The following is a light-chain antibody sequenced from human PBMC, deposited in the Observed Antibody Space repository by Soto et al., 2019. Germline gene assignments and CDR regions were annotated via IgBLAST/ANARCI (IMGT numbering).Light chain of an antibody. CDR3: SSYAGSNNYV. V-gene: IGLV2-8*01. CDR1: SSDLGAYNF. J-gene: IGLJ1*01. Sequence: QSVLTQPPSASGSPGQSVTISCPGTSSDLGAYNFVSWFQQHPGRAPKLIIYEVTKRPSGVPDRFSGSKSGNTASLTVSGLQAEDEADYYCSSYAGSNNYVFGAATKVTVL. CDR2: EVT.